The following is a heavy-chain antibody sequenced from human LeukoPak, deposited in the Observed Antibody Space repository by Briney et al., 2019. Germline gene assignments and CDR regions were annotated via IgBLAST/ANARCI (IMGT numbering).Heavy chain of an antibody. CDR3: ASNTVADYYYYYMDV. Sequence: GGSLRLSCAASGFTFSSYWMSWVRQAPGKGLEWVANIKQDGSEKYYVDSVKGRFTISRDNAKNSLYLQMNSLRAEDTAVYYCASNTVADYYYYYMDVWGKGTTVTVSS. V-gene: IGHV3-7*01. CDR2: IKQDGSEK. J-gene: IGHJ6*03. CDR1: GFTFSSYW. D-gene: IGHD4-23*01.